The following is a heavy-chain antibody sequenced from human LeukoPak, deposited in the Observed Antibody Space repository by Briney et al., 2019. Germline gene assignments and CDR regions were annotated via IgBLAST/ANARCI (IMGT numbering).Heavy chain of an antibody. D-gene: IGHD6-13*01. CDR3: TTARTLYSSSWYSYYYYMDV. CDR2: IRSKANSYAT. CDR1: GFTFSGSA. V-gene: IGHV3-73*01. J-gene: IGHJ6*03. Sequence: GGSLRLPCVASGFTFSGSAMHWVRQASGKGLEWVGRIRSKANSYATAYAASVKGRFTISRDDSKNTAYLQMNSLKTEDTAVYYCTTARTLYSSSWYSYYYYMDVWGKGTTVTVSS.